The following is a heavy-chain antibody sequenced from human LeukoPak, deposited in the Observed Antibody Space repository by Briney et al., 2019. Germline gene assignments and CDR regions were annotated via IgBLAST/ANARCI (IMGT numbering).Heavy chain of an antibody. CDR3: TRAFSYYYDSSDAFDI. Sequence: GGSPRLSCTASGFIFGDYAMSWFRQAPGKGLEWVGFIRSKAYGGTTEYAASVKGRFTISRDDSKSIAYLQMNSLKIEDTAVYYCTRAFSYYYDSSDAFDIWGQGTMVTVSS. CDR1: GFIFGDYA. V-gene: IGHV3-49*03. J-gene: IGHJ3*02. CDR2: IRSKAYGGTT. D-gene: IGHD3-22*01.